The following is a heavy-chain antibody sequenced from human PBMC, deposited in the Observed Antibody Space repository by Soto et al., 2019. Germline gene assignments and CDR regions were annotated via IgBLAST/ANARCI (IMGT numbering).Heavy chain of an antibody. V-gene: IGHV3-7*03. Sequence: EVQLVGSGGGLVQPGGSLRLSCALSGFTFSNYWMIWVRQAPGKGLEWVANINEHGSEMHYVDSVKGRFTISRDNAKNSVYLQMNSLRAEDTAVYYCLSFWTDSWGQGTLVTVSS. D-gene: IGHD1-1*01. CDR2: INEHGSEM. J-gene: IGHJ4*02. CDR1: GFTFSNYW. CDR3: LSFWTDS.